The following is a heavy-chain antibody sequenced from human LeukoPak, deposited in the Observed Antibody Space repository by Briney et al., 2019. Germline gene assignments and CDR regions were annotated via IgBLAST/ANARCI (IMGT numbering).Heavy chain of an antibody. D-gene: IGHD3-22*01. Sequence: GASVKVSCKASGYTFTSYYMHWVRQAPGQGLEWMGIINPSGGSTSYAQKFQGRVTMTRDTSTSTVYMGLSSLRSEDTAVYYCARVGRYDSSGYPRGRSYFDLWGRGTLVTVSS. CDR1: GYTFTSYY. J-gene: IGHJ2*01. V-gene: IGHV1-46*01. CDR2: INPSGGST. CDR3: ARVGRYDSSGYPRGRSYFDL.